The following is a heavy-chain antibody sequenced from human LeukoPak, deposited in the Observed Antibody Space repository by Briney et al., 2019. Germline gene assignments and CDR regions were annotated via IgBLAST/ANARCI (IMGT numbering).Heavy chain of an antibody. CDR1: GGTFSSYA. J-gene: IGHJ4*02. CDR3: ARAEMDPQSQGTGY. CDR2: IIPIFGIA. V-gene: IGHV1-69*04. Sequence: GASVKVSCKASGGTFSSYAISWVRQAPGQGLEWMGRIIPIFGIANYAQKFQGRVTITADKSTSTAYMELSSLRSEDTAVYYCARAEMDPQSQGTGYWGQGTLVTVSS. D-gene: IGHD5-24*01.